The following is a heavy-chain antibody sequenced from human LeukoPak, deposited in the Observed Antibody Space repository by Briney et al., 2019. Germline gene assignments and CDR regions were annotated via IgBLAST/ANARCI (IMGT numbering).Heavy chain of an antibody. CDR2: ISYDGSNK. V-gene: IGHV3-30*03. CDR1: GFTFSSYG. D-gene: IGHD3-9*01. Sequence: GGSLRLSCAASGFTFSSYGMHWVRQAPGKGLEWVAVISYDGSNKYYADSVKGRFTISRDNSKNTLYLQMNSLRAEDTAVYYCARDKGDILTGYFDYWGQGTLVTVSS. J-gene: IGHJ4*02. CDR3: ARDKGDILTGYFDY.